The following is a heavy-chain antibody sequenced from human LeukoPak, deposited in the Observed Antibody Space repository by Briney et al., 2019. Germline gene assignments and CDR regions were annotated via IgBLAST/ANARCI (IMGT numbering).Heavy chain of an antibody. CDR1: GYTFTSSD. Sequence: ASVKVSCKASGYTFTSSDINWVRQATGQGLEWMGWMNPNSGNTGYAQKFQGRVTITRDMSTSTAYMELSSLRSEDTAVYYCAVSWGDFWSGYPTDWGQGTLVTVSS. CDR2: MNPNSGNT. J-gene: IGHJ4*02. V-gene: IGHV1-8*01. CDR3: AVSWGDFWSGYPTD. D-gene: IGHD3-3*01.